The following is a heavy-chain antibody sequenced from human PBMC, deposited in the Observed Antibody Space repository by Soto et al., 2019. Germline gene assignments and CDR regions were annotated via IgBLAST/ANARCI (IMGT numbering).Heavy chain of an antibody. CDR1: GGTFSISSYA. Sequence: SVKVSCKASGGTFSISSYAINWVRQAPGQGLEWMGGIIPFINTANNAQKFQGRVTITADKSTSTAYMELNSLRSEDTAVYYCARVVLGGYRLDSWGRGTLVTVSS. D-gene: IGHD3-10*01. CDR3: ARVVLGGYRLDS. V-gene: IGHV1-69*06. CDR2: IIPFINTA. J-gene: IGHJ4*02.